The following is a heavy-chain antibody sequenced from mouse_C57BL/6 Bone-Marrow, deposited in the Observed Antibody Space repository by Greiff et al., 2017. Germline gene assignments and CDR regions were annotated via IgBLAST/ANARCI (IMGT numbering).Heavy chain of an antibody. V-gene: IGHV1-42*01. CDR3: ARRNPVAPGDY. Sequence: VQLKQSGPELVKPGASVKISCKASGYSFTGYYMNWVKQSPEKSLEWIGEINPSTGGTTYNQKFKAKATVTVDKSSSTAYMQLKSLTSEDSAVYYCARRNPVAPGDYWGQGTTLTGSS. CDR1: GYSFTGYY. D-gene: IGHD1-3*01. CDR2: INPSTGGT. J-gene: IGHJ2*01.